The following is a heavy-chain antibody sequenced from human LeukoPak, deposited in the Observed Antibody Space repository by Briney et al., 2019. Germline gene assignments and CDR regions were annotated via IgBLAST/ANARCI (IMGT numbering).Heavy chain of an antibody. Sequence: ASVRVSCKASGYTFTIDGISWVRQAPGQGGERMGWISAYNGDTNYTQKLQGRVTMTPATSTSTAYMELRSLRSDDTAVYYCARDPAGYGDYSRASYSGMAVWGHGTTVTVS. D-gene: IGHD4-17*01. V-gene: IGHV1-18*01. CDR2: ISAYNGDT. CDR1: GYTFTIDG. J-gene: IGHJ6*02. CDR3: ARDPAGYGDYSRASYSGMAV.